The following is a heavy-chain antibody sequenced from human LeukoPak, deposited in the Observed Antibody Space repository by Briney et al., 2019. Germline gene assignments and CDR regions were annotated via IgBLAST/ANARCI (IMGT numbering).Heavy chain of an antibody. CDR3: ARLKARYYDILTGYWRVHYYFDY. CDR2: IYYSGST. V-gene: IGHV4-38-2*02. J-gene: IGHJ4*02. CDR1: GYSISSGYY. D-gene: IGHD3-9*01. Sequence: PSETLSLTCTVSGYSISSGYYWGWIRQPPGKGLEWIGSIYYSGSTYYNPSLKSRVTISVDTSKNQFSLKLSSVTAADTAVYYCARLKARYYDILTGYWRVHYYFDYWGQGTLVTVSS.